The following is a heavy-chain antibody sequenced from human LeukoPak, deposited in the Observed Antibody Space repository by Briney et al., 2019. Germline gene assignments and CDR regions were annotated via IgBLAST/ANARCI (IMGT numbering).Heavy chain of an antibody. D-gene: IGHD3-16*01. CDR2: LGTAGDT. CDR3: ARVAKERVGGVYYFDY. J-gene: IGHJ4*02. CDR1: GFTFSDYD. V-gene: IGHV3-13*01. Sequence: GGSLRLSCAASGFTFSDYDMHGVRQATGKGLEWGSALGTAGDTYYTGYVKGRFTISRENAKNSLYLQMNSLRAGDTAVYYCARVAKERVGGVYYFDYWGQGTLVTVSS.